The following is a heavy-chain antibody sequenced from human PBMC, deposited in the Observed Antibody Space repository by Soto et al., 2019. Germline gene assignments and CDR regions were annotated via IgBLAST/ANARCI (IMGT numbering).Heavy chain of an antibody. Sequence: PGESLKISCNGSGYSFTSYWISWVRQMPWKGLEWTGRIDPSDSYTNYSPSFQGHVTISADKSISTAYLQWSSLKASDTAMYYCATTGTAYYYYGMDVWGQGTTVTVSS. V-gene: IGHV5-10-1*01. D-gene: IGHD4-17*01. CDR1: GYSFTSYW. J-gene: IGHJ6*02. CDR3: ATTGTAYYYYGMDV. CDR2: IDPSDSYT.